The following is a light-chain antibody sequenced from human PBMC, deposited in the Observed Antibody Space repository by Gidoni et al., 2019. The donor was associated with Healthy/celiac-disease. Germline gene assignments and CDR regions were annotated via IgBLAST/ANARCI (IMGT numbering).Light chain of an antibody. Sequence: DIQMTQSPSSLSASVGDRVTITCRASQGISNSLAWYQQKPGKAPKLLLYAASRLESGVPSRFSGSGSGTDYTLTISSLQPEDFATYYCQPYYSTPCTFXXXTKLEIK. CDR3: QPYYSTPCT. CDR2: AAS. CDR1: QGISNS. V-gene: IGKV1-NL1*01. J-gene: IGKJ2*02.